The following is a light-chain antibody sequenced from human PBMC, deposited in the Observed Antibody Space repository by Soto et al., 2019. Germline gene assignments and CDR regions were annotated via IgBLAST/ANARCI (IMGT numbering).Light chain of an antibody. Sequence: VMTPSPGTLSLSPVERATLSCMASQSVTSNYLAWYQQKPGQAPRLLIYDASSRATGIPDRFSGSGSGTDFTLTISRLEPEDFAVYYCQQYATSPLTFGGGTKVDIK. CDR2: DAS. CDR1: QSVTSNY. V-gene: IGKV3-20*01. J-gene: IGKJ4*01. CDR3: QQYATSPLT.